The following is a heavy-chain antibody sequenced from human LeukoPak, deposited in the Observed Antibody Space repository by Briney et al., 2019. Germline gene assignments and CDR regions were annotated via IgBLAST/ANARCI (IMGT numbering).Heavy chain of an antibody. V-gene: IGHV3-7*01. CDR3: ARDSDGNLDY. Sequence: AGGSLRLSCAASGFMFSNSWVAWVRQAPGTGLEWVANIKQDGSTKHYADSLKGRFTISRDNPKNSLYLQMNSLRADDTAIYYCARDSDGNLDYWGQGILVTVAS. D-gene: IGHD1-14*01. CDR2: IKQDGSTK. CDR1: GFMFSNSW. J-gene: IGHJ4*02.